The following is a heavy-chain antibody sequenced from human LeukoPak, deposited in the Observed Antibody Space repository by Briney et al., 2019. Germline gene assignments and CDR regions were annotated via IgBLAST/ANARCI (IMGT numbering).Heavy chain of an antibody. CDR1: GFTLSSDA. D-gene: IGHD1-26*01. CDR3: ARLYGGSYAS. J-gene: IGHJ5*02. Sequence: PGGSLRLSCAASGFTLSSDAMTWVRQAPGKGLEWVSSISDSGGNTFYADSVRGRFTISRDISKNTLFLHINGLRAEDTAMYYCARLYGGSYASWGRGTLLTVSS. CDR2: ISDSGGNT. V-gene: IGHV3-23*01.